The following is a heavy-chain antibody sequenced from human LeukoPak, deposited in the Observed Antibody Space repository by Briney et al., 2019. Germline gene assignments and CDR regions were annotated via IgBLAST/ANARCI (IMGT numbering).Heavy chain of an antibody. D-gene: IGHD5-18*01. Sequence: GGSLRLSCAASGFTFSSYWMSWVRQAPGKGLEWVANIKPDGSENYYVDSVKGRFTISRDNSKNTLYLQMNSLRGEDTAVFYCARDLNSYESYYHYGMDVWGQGTTVTVSS. V-gene: IGHV3-7*01. CDR3: ARDLNSYESYYHYGMDV. CDR2: IKPDGSEN. CDR1: GFTFSSYW. J-gene: IGHJ6*02.